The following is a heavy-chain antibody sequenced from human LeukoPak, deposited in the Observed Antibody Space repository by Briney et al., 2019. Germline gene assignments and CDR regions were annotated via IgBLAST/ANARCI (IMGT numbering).Heavy chain of an antibody. CDR2: ISWNSGSI. Sequence: QAGRSLRLSCAASGFTFDDYATHWVRQAPGKGLEWVSGISWNSGSIGYADSVKGRFTISRDNAKNSLYLQMNSLRAEDTALYYCATLAASPPDYWGQGTLVTVSS. D-gene: IGHD6-13*01. CDR3: ATLAASPPDY. V-gene: IGHV3-9*01. CDR1: GFTFDDYA. J-gene: IGHJ4*02.